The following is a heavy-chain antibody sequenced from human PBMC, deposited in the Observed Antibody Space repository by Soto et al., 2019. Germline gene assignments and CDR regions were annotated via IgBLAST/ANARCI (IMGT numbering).Heavy chain of an antibody. V-gene: IGHV1-18*01. CDR2: ISAYNGST. CDR3: ARATAMVYNFDY. J-gene: IGHJ4*02. D-gene: IGHD5-18*01. Sequence: GASVKVSCKASGYTGTSYGISWVRQAPGQGLEGVGGISAYNGSTNYAQKLQGRVTMTTDTATSTAYRELRSRRSDDTAVYYCARATAMVYNFDYWGQGTLVTVSS. CDR1: GYTGTSYG.